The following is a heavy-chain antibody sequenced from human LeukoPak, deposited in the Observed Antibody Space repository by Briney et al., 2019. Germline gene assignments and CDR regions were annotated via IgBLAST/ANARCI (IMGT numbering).Heavy chain of an antibody. V-gene: IGHV4-59*08. Sequence: SETLSLTCTVSGGSISSYYWSWIRQPPGKGLEWIGNIYYSGSTNYNPSLKSRVTISVDTSKNQFSLKLSSVTAADTAVYYCARLDIVVVTDQYFDYWGQGTLVTVSS. CDR2: IYYSGST. D-gene: IGHD2-21*02. J-gene: IGHJ4*02. CDR3: ARLDIVVVTDQYFDY. CDR1: GGSISSYY.